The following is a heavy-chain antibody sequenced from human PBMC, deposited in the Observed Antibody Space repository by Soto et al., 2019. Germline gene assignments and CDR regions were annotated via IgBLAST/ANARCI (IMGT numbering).Heavy chain of an antibody. D-gene: IGHD3-10*01. CDR2: TYYRSKWYY. CDR1: GDSVSSNSAT. V-gene: IGHV6-1*01. CDR3: ARALSGSYYIFDY. Sequence: SQTLSLTCAMSGDSVSSNSATWNWIRQSPSRGLEWLGRTYYRSKWYYDYAVSVKSRVSIDPDTAKNQLSLQLKSVTPEDTAVYYCARALSGSYYIFDYWXQGXSVXVSS. J-gene: IGHJ4*02.